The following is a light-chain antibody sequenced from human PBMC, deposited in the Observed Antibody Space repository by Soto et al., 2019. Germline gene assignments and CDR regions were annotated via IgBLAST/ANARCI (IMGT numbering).Light chain of an antibody. CDR3: CSYAGGRTFVV. Sequence: QSALSQPASVSGSRGQSVTISCTGTSSDIGSYNLVSWYHHQSGQAPKLVIYEVNKRPSVDSNRFSGSKSGNTASLTIAGLQPEDEGEYYCCSYAGGRTFVVFGGGTQLTVL. CDR2: EVN. J-gene: IGLJ7*01. V-gene: IGLV2-23*02. CDR1: SSDIGSYNL.